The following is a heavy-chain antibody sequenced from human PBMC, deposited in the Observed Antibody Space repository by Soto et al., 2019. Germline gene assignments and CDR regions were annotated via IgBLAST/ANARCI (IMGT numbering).Heavy chain of an antibody. CDR3: VKAAYSSFDI. CDR2: ISPNGGAT. Sequence: GSLRLSCSAAGFTFSTYTMLWVRQAPGKGLEYVSAISPNGGATYYADSVKGRFAISRDNSKNTLYLQLSGLRSDDTALYYCVKAAYSSFDIWGQGTMVTVSS. D-gene: IGHD4-4*01. V-gene: IGHV3-64D*06. CDR1: GFTFSTYT. J-gene: IGHJ3*02.